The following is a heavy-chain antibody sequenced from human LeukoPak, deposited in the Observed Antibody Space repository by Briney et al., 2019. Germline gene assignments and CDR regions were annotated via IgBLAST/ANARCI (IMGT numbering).Heavy chain of an antibody. D-gene: IGHD4-23*01. Sequence: SETLSLTCTVSGDSISSGNYWGWIRQPPGKGLEWIGSIFHTGSTYFNLSLKSRVTISVDTSKNQFSLKLSSVTAADTAVYYCATLTTVVTAYYFDHWGQGTLVTVSS. J-gene: IGHJ4*02. CDR2: IFHTGST. CDR1: GDSISSGNY. CDR3: ATLTTVVTAYYFDH. V-gene: IGHV4-38-2*02.